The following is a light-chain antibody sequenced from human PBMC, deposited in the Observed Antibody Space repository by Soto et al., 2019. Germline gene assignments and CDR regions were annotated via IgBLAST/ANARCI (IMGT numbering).Light chain of an antibody. CDR2: WAS. J-gene: IGKJ3*01. CDR1: QSILSSSNNKNY. CDR3: QQYGSSLFT. V-gene: IGKV4-1*01. Sequence: DIVMTQSPDSLTVSLGERATINCKSSQSILSSSNNKNYLVWYQQKPGQPPKVLINWASTRESGVPDRFSGSGSGADFTLTISSLQAEDFAVYYCQQYGSSLFTFGPGTKVDIK.